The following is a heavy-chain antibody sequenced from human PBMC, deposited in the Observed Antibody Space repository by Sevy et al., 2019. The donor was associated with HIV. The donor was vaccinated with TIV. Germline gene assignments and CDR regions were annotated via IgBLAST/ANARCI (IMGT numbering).Heavy chain of an antibody. CDR1: GYIFSDYN. D-gene: IGHD2-8*01. CDR3: VREDINAPRTLLSFDI. J-gene: IGHJ3*02. Sequence: ASVKVSCKTTGYIFSDYNMHWVRQAPGQGLEWMALINPNSGVTIYAHNFRGMVSVTRDTSMSTAYMGLSGPTSDDTAVYYCVREDINAPRTLLSFDIWGQGTMVTVSS. CDR2: INPNSGVT. V-gene: IGHV1-2*06.